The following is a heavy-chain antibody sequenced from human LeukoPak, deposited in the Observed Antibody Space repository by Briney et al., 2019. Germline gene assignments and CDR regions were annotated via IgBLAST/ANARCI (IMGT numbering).Heavy chain of an antibody. CDR2: IYHSGST. CDR1: GYSISSGYY. CDR3: ASRSGWSYFDY. J-gene: IGHJ4*02. Sequence: SETLSLTCAVSGYSISSGYYWGWIRQPPGKGLEWIGSIYHSGSTYYNPSLKSRVTISVDTSKNQSSLKLSSVTAADTAVYYCASRSGWSYFDYWGQGTLVTVSS. V-gene: IGHV4-38-2*01. D-gene: IGHD6-19*01.